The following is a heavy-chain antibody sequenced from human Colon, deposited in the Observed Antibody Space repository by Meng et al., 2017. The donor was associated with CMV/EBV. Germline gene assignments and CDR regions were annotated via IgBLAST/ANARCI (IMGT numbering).Heavy chain of an antibody. CDR3: AKDNEDIVLMLGASNLPGAAFDG. CDR1: GFSFEDYA. V-gene: IGHV3-9*01. Sequence: SLKISCAGSGFSFEDYAMHWVRQVPGKGLEWVSGINWNGNNVFYADSVKGRFTISRDNAKSSLYLQMNSLRPEDTALYYCAKDNEDIVLMLGASNLPGAAFDGWGQGIMVTGSS. J-gene: IGHJ3*01. D-gene: IGHD2-15*01. CDR2: INWNGNNV.